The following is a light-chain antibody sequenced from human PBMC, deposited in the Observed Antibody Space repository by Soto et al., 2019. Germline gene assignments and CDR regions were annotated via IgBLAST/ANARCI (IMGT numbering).Light chain of an antibody. CDR2: EGN. V-gene: IGLV2-23*01. CDR3: CSYTDGSSLL. J-gene: IGLJ3*02. Sequence: QSALTQPASVSESPGQSISISCGGGSNDIGTYNLVSWYQQHPGKAPKLIIYEGNKRPSGVSNRFSGSRSGNTASLTISGLQAEDEADYYCCSYTDGSSLLFGGGTQLTVL. CDR1: SNDIGTYNL.